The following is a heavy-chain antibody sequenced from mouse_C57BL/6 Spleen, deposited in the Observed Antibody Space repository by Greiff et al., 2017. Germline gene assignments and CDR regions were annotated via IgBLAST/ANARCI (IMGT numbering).Heavy chain of an antibody. V-gene: IGHV2-2*01. CDR1: GFSFTSYG. Sequence: QVQLQQSGPGLVQPSQSLSITCTVSGFSFTSYGVHWVRLSPGKGLEWLGVLWSGGSTDYNAAFISRLSISKDNSKCQVFFKMYSLQADDTAIYYCAIVGYGSSHALDYWGQGTSVTVSS. CDR3: AIVGYGSSHALDY. CDR2: LWSGGST. D-gene: IGHD1-1*01. J-gene: IGHJ4*01.